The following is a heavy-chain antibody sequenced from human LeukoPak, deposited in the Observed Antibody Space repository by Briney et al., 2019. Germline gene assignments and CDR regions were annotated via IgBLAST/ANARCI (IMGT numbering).Heavy chain of an antibody. CDR2: IKQDGSEK. CDR3: ARDTNRYSSGVGYFDY. Sequence: GGSLRLSCAASGFTFSSYWMSWVRQAPGKGLEWVANIKQDGSEKYYLDSVKDRFTTSRDNAKNSLYLQMNSLRVEDTAVYYCARDTNRYSSGVGYFDYWGQGTLVTVSS. J-gene: IGHJ4*02. V-gene: IGHV3-7*03. CDR1: GFTFSSYW. D-gene: IGHD6-19*01.